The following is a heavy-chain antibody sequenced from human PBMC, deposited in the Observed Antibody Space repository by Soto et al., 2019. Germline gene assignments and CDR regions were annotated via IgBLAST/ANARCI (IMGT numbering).Heavy chain of an antibody. CDR2: ISGSGGST. CDR3: ARTESRPDYDILTGRYGMDV. V-gene: IGHV3-23*01. D-gene: IGHD3-9*01. CDR1: GFTFSSYA. J-gene: IGHJ6*02. Sequence: GGSLRLSCAASGFTFSSYAMSWVRQAPGKGLEWVSAISGSGGSTYYADSVKGRFTISRDNSKNTLYLQMNSLRSEDTAVYYCARTESRPDYDILTGRYGMDVWGQGTTVTVLL.